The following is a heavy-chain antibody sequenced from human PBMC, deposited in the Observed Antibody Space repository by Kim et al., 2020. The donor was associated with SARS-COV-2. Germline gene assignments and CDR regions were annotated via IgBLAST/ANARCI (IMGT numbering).Heavy chain of an antibody. J-gene: IGHJ4*01. CDR3: ARQAPRLLWFGALGDF. Sequence: SETLSLTCSVSGASIKNSDSYWGWIRQSPGKGLEWIGSFSYSGTTYYNPSIKSRVTISVDTSNNHLSLTIRSATAADTALYYFARQAPRLLWFGALGDF. D-gene: IGHD3-10*01. CDR1: GASIKNSDSY. CDR2: FSYSGTT. V-gene: IGHV4-39*01.